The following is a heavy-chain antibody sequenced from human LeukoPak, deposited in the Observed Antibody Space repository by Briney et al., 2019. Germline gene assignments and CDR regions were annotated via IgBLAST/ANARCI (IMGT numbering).Heavy chain of an antibody. CDR1: GGSISSYY. V-gene: IGHV4-4*07. Sequence: SGTLSLTCTVSGGSISSYYWSWIRQPAGKGLEWIGRIYTSGSTNYNPSLKSRVTMSVDTSKNQFSLKLSSVTAADTAVYYCAGGPYYDFWSGPIYYYYYMDVWGKGTTVTVSS. J-gene: IGHJ6*03. CDR2: IYTSGST. CDR3: AGGPYYDFWSGPIYYYYYMDV. D-gene: IGHD3-3*01.